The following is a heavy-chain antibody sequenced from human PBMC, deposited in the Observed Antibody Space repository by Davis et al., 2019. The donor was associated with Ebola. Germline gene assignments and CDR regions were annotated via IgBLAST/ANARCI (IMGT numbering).Heavy chain of an antibody. CDR1: SFSFPHYA. D-gene: IGHD3-9*01. CDR3: ARLDEDDYLTGPDY. CDR2: ISYDGSNK. J-gene: IGHJ4*02. Sequence: GGSLRLSCAASSFSFPHYAMHWVRQAPGKGLEWVAFISYDGSNKDCADSVKGRFTISRDNSKNTVDLQMNSLRAEDTAVYYCARLDEDDYLTGPDYWGQGTLVTVSS. V-gene: IGHV3-30-3*01.